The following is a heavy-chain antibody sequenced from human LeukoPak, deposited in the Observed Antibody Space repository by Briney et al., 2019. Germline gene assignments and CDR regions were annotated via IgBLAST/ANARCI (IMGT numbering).Heavy chain of an antibody. V-gene: IGHV1-46*01. Sequence: ASVKVSCKASGYTFTSYYMHWVRQAPGQGLEWMGIINPSGGSTSYAQNFQGRVTMNRDTSTSTVYMELSSLRSEDTAVYYCAKDRYSYAFEYFESWGQGTLVTVSS. CDR1: GYTFTSYY. D-gene: IGHD3-16*01. CDR2: INPSGGST. J-gene: IGHJ4*02. CDR3: AKDRYSYAFEYFES.